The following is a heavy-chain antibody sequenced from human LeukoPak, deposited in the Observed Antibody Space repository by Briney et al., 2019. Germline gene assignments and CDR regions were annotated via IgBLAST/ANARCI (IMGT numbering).Heavy chain of an antibody. CDR3: ARENGDRHSSRYSNKPH. D-gene: IGHD5-12*01. CDR2: IKQDGSEK. CDR1: GFTFSSYW. Sequence: GGSLRLSCAASGFTFSSYWMSWVRQAPGKGLEWVASIKQDGSEKYYVDSVKGRFTISRDNAKNSLYLQMNSLRAEDTAVYYCARENGDRHSSRYSNKPHWGQGTLVTVSS. J-gene: IGHJ4*02. V-gene: IGHV3-7*01.